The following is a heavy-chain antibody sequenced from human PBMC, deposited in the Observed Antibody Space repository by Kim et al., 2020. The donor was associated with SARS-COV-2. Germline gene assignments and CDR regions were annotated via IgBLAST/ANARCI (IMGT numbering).Heavy chain of an antibody. J-gene: IGHJ6*02. CDR2: IYYSASP. V-gene: IGHV4-39*07. CDR1: GGSIRSRYF. D-gene: IGHD1-26*01. CDR3: ATIREANHYYGLDV. Sequence: SETLSLTCSVSGGSIRSRYFWAWVRQPPGKGLEWIGSIYYSASPYYNPSLTGRVTISVDSSTNQFSLSLTSVTAADTAIYYCATIREANHYYGLDVWGQGPTVTVSS.